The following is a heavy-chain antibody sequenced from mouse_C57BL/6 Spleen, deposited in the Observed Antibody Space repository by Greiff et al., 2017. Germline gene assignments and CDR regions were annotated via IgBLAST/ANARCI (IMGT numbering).Heavy chain of an antibody. Sequence: VHVKQSGPVLVKPGASVKMSCKASGYTFTDYYMNWVKQSHGKSLEWIGVINPYNGGTSYNQKFKGKATLTVDKSSSTAYMELNSLTSEDSAVYYCARGITTVVARGAMDYWGQGTSVTVSS. V-gene: IGHV1-19*01. D-gene: IGHD1-1*01. CDR3: ARGITTVVARGAMDY. CDR1: GYTFTDYY. CDR2: INPYNGGT. J-gene: IGHJ4*01.